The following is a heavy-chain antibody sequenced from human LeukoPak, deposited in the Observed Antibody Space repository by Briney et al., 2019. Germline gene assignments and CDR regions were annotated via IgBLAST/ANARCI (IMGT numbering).Heavy chain of an antibody. CDR2: IVVGSGNT. D-gene: IGHD1-26*01. Sequence: SVPVSCKTSGFTSASSAIQWVRQARGQRLEWIGWIVVGSGNTNYAQKLQERVTVTRDMSTGTAYMELSSLRSEDTAVYYCVAGTRVVGATWGLDFWGQGTLVTVSS. V-gene: IGHV1-58*02. CDR1: GFTSASSA. CDR3: VAGTRVVGATWGLDF. J-gene: IGHJ4*02.